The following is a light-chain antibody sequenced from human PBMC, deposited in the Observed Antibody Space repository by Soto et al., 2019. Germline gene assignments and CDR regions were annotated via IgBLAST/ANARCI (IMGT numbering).Light chain of an antibody. CDR3: QQFGGTTFS. J-gene: IGKJ5*01. V-gene: IGKV3-20*01. CDR2: GAS. CDR1: QSVSSSY. Sequence: EIVLTQSPGTLSLSPGEGATLSCRASQSVSSSYIAWYQQRPGQTHSLLIYGASTRATGIPDRFSGSGSGTHFTLTISRLEPGDFAVYYCQQFGGTTFSFGQGTRLEIK.